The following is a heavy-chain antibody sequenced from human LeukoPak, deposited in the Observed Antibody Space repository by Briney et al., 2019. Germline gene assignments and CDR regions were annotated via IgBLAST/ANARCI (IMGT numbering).Heavy chain of an antibody. V-gene: IGHV1-69*05. CDR2: IIPIFGTA. CDR1: GGTFSSYA. J-gene: IGHJ4*02. Sequence: GSSVKVSCKASGGTFSSYALSWVRQAPGQGLEWMGGIIPIFGTANYAQKFQGRVTITTDESTSTAYMELSSLRSEDTAVYYCARGTIGDFWSGYYTGIVYWGQGTLVTVSS. D-gene: IGHD3-3*01. CDR3: ARGTIGDFWSGYYTGIVY.